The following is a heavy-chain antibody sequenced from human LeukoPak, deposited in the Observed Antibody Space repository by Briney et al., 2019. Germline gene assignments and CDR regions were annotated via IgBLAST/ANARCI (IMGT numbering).Heavy chain of an antibody. V-gene: IGHV3-21*01. CDR2: ISSSSSYI. CDR1: GFTLSSYN. Sequence: KPGGSLRLSCAASGFTLSSYNMNWVRQAPGKGLEWVSSISSSSSYIYYADSVKGRFTISRDNAKNSLYLQMNSLRAEDTAVYYCATVDYGAFDIWGQGTMVTVSS. D-gene: IGHD4-17*01. J-gene: IGHJ3*02. CDR3: ATVDYGAFDI.